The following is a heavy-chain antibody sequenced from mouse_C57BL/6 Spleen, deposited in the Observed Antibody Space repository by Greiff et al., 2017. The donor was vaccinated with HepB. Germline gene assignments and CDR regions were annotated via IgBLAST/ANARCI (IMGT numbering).Heavy chain of an antibody. CDR2: IDPSDSYT. D-gene: IGHD1-1*01. CDR1: GYTFTSYW. V-gene: IGHV1-50*01. Sequence: VQLQQPGAELVKPGASVKLSCKASGYTFTSYWMQWVKQRPGQGLEWIGEIDPSDSYTNYNQKFKGKATLTVDTSSSTAYMQLSSLTSEDSAVYYCASRGLSTNYWGQGTTLTVSS. J-gene: IGHJ2*01. CDR3: ASRGLSTNY.